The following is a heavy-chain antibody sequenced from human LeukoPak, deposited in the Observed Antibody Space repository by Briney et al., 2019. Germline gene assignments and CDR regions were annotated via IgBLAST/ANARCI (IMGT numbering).Heavy chain of an antibody. Sequence: GASVKVSCKASGYTFTNYGISWVRQAPGQGLEWMGWISSITGDTKYAQKFQGRVTMTADTSTRTAYMELRSLRTDDTAVYYCARDLDDILTAYKPIRYYFDYWGQGTLVTASS. V-gene: IGHV1-18*01. CDR1: GYTFTNYG. CDR3: ARDLDDILTAYKPIRYYFDY. D-gene: IGHD3-9*01. J-gene: IGHJ4*02. CDR2: ISSITGDT.